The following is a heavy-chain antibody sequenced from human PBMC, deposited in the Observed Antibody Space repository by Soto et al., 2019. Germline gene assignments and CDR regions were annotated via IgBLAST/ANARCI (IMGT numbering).Heavy chain of an antibody. J-gene: IGHJ5*02. V-gene: IGHV4-39*01. D-gene: IGHD4-17*01. Sequence: QLQLRESGPGLVKPSETLSLKCTVAGGSMADFGLYWGWVRQSPGKGLEWIATISNTGDSYFNPSLQIRLSMSIDNSNTQVSLSLRSVTAADSSHYYCALHWRVQYGNYRNFDHWGQTTLVTVS. CDR2: ISNTGDS. CDR3: ALHWRVQYGNYRNFDH. CDR1: GGSMADFGLY.